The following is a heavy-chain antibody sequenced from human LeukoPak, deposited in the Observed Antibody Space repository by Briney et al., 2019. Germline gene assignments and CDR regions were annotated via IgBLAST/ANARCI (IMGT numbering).Heavy chain of an antibody. V-gene: IGHV4-39*01. CDR1: GGSISSSSYY. D-gene: IGHD6-6*01. CDR2: IYYSGST. Sequence: PSETLSLTCTVSGGSISSSSYYWGWIRQPPGKGLEWIGSIYYSGSTYYNPSLKSRVTISVDTSKNQFSLKLSSVTAADTAVYYCARSSSPWFDPWGQGTLVTVSS. CDR3: ARSSSPWFDP. J-gene: IGHJ5*02.